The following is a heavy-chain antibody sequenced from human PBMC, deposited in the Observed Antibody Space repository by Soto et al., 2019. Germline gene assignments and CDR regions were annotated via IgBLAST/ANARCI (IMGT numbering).Heavy chain of an antibody. V-gene: IGHV1-46*02. Sequence: ASVKVSCKASGYTLNNFFVHWVRQAPGQGLEWMGLLNPSIGTTTYAQKFQGRVRMTRETSTQTVYMELSRLRSEDTAVYYCARSSGGVFGIIIEGTNWFAPWDQGTLVTVSS. J-gene: IGHJ5*02. D-gene: IGHD3-16*01. CDR3: ARSSGGVFGIIIEGTNWFAP. CDR1: GYTLNNFF. CDR2: LNPSIGTT.